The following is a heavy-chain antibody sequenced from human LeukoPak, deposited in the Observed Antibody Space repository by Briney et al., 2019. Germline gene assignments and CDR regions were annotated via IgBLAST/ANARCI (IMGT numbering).Heavy chain of an antibody. CDR2: IYYSGTT. CDR3: AREDSQTTVPEGMDV. J-gene: IGHJ6*02. D-gene: IGHD4-17*01. Sequence: SETLSLTCTVSGGSISYYYWSWIGQSPGKGLEWIGYIYYSGTTNYNPSLKSRVTISVDTSKNQFSLQLRSVTAADTAVYYCAREDSQTTVPEGMDVWGQGTTVTVSS. V-gene: IGHV4-59*01. CDR1: GGSISYYY.